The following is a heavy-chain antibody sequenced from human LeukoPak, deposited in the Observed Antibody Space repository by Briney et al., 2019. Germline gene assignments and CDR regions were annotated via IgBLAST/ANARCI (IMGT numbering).Heavy chain of an antibody. Sequence: GASVKVSCKASGYTFTGYYMHWVRQAPGQGLEWMRRINPNSGGTNYAQKFQGRVTMTRDTSISTAYMELSRLRSDDTAVYYCVTDPVGYCSSDGCYSVDYWGQGTLVTVSS. CDR1: GYTFTGYY. D-gene: IGHD2-15*01. V-gene: IGHV1-2*06. CDR2: INPNSGGT. CDR3: VTDPVGYCSSDGCYSVDY. J-gene: IGHJ4*02.